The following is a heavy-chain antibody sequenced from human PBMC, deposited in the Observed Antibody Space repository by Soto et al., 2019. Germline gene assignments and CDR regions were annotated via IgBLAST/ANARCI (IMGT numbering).Heavy chain of an antibody. D-gene: IGHD4-4*01. V-gene: IGHV3-30*18. J-gene: IGHJ6*02. CDR1: GFTFSNYG. CDR3: AKSRDGYSFYYFYGLDV. CDR2: ILYDGSNT. Sequence: LRLSCEASGFTFSNYGMHWVRQAPGKGLEWVAAILYDGSNTYYADSVKGRFTISRDNSKNTLYLEMNSLRPEDTAVYHCAKSRDGYSFYYFYGLDVWGQGTTVTVSS.